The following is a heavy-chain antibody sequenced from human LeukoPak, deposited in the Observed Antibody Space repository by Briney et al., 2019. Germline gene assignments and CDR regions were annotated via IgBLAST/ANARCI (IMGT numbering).Heavy chain of an antibody. CDR1: GFTFSHAW. V-gene: IGHV3-15*01. J-gene: IGHJ4*02. Sequence: KHWGSLRLSCAASGFTFSHAWMSWVRQAPGKGLEWVGRIKTKADGETTDYAAPVKGRITISRDDSKNTLYLQMNSLKTEDTALYYCTTRFFDYLVYWGQGALVTVSS. CDR2: IKTKADGETT. D-gene: IGHD3-3*01. CDR3: TTRFFDYLVY.